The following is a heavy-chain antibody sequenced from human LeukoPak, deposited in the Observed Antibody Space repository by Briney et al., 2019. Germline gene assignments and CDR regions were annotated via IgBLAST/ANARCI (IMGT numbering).Heavy chain of an antibody. J-gene: IGHJ6*02. V-gene: IGHV3-23*01. CDR1: GFSFSTSP. D-gene: IGHD5-12*01. CDR3: AKTRYDLLDV. CDR2: MNNGPGAT. Sequence: PGGSLRPSCAASGFSFSTSPMSWVRQPPGKGLEWVSAMNNGPGATFYRDSVRGRFTISRDDSKSTLYLQMNSLRAEDTGTYYCAKTRYDLLDVWGQGTTVTVSS.